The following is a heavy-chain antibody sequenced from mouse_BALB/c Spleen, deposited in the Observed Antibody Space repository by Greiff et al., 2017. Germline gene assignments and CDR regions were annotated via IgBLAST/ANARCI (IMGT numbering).Heavy chain of an antibody. CDR3: AISYYGNYGAMDY. V-gene: IGHV2-9*02. Sequence: VQVVESGPGLVAPSQSLSITCTVSGFSLTSYGVHWVRQPPGKGLEWLGVIWAGGSTNYNSALMSRLSISKDNSKSQVFLKMNSLQTDDTAMYYCAISYYGNYGAMDYWGQGTSVTVSS. J-gene: IGHJ4*01. CDR2: IWAGGST. CDR1: GFSLTSYG. D-gene: IGHD2-10*01.